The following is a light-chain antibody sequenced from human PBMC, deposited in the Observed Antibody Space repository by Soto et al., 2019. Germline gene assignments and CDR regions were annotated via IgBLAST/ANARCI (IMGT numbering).Light chain of an antibody. V-gene: IGLV2-14*01. J-gene: IGLJ1*01. Sequence: QSVLTEPASVSGSPGQSITISCTGTSSDVGGYNFVSWYQQHPGKVPQLMIYDVSNRPSGVSNRFSGSKSGNTASLTISGLQAEDEADYYCRSYTSGNTYVFGTGTKVTVL. CDR2: DVS. CDR3: RSYTSGNTYV. CDR1: SSDVGGYNF.